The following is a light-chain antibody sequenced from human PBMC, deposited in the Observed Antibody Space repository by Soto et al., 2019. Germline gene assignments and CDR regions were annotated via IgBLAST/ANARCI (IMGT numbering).Light chain of an antibody. Sequence: EIVLTQSPATLSVSPGETATLSCRASQSVRNYLAWYQQKPGQAPRLLIYDASNGATGIPARFSGTGSETDFTLTISSLEPEDFAIYYCQQRSKMPLTFGHGTKVDIK. CDR2: DAS. CDR1: QSVRNY. CDR3: QQRSKMPLT. V-gene: IGKV3-11*01. J-gene: IGKJ1*01.